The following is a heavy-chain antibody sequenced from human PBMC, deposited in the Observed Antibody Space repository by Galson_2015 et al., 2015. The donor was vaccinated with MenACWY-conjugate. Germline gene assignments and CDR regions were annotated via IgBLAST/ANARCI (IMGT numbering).Heavy chain of an antibody. CDR3: TRADHAYCSRTNCPYDY. J-gene: IGHJ4*02. V-gene: IGHV4-59*01. D-gene: IGHD2-2*01. CDR2: MYYSETP. Sequence: PPGKALEWFGYMYYSETPRYNPSLKSRVTISVDTSRDQFSLKLSSVTAADTAVYYCTRADHAYCSRTNCPYDYWGQGTLVTVSS.